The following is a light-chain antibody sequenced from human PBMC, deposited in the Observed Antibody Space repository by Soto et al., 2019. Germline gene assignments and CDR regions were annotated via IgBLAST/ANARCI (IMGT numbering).Light chain of an antibody. CDR3: QVWDSSTARYV. V-gene: IGLV3-9*01. Sequence: SYELTQPLSVSVALGQTARITCGGDNIGSKNVHWYRQKPGQAPVLVIYRDDNRPSGIPERFSGSNSGNTATLTISRAQAGDEADYYCQVWDSSTARYVFGTGTKLTVL. CDR2: RDD. CDR1: NIGSKN. J-gene: IGLJ1*01.